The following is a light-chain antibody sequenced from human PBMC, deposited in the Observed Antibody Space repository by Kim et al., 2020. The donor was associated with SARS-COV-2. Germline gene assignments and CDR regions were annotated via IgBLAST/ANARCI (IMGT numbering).Light chain of an antibody. CDR1: QSVSNN. V-gene: IGKV3-15*01. CDR3: QQYTNWPRT. Sequence: VSPGKRATLSCRASQSVSNNVAWFQQKPGQAPRLLVYDASTRGTGVPARFSGSGSETDFTLTISNLQSEDFAVYYCQQYTNWPRTFGQGTKVDIK. J-gene: IGKJ1*01. CDR2: DAS.